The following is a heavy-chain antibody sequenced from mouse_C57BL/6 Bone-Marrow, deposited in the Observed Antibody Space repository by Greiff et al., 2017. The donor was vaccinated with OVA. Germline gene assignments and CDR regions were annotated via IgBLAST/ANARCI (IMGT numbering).Heavy chain of an antibody. CDR2: INPNNGGT. V-gene: IGHV1-26*01. Sequence: EVKLQQSGPELVKPGASVKISCKASGYTFTDYYMNWVKQSHGKSLEWIGDINPNNGGTSYNQKFKGKATLTVDKSSSTAYMELRSLTSEDSAVYYCSYGSSSYFDYWGQGTTLTVSS. J-gene: IGHJ2*01. CDR1: GYTFTDYY. D-gene: IGHD1-1*01. CDR3: SYGSSSYFDY.